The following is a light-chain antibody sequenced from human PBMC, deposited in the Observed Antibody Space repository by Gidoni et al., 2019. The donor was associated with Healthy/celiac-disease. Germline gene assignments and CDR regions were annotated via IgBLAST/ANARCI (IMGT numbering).Light chain of an antibody. CDR1: QSVSSY. Sequence: IVLTQSPATLSFSPGERATLACRASQSVSSYLAWYQQKPGQAHRLLIYDASNRATGLPARFSGSGSGTDFTLTISSLETEEFADYYCQQRSNSFTFGPGTKVDIK. V-gene: IGKV3-11*01. CDR2: DAS. CDR3: QQRSNSFT. J-gene: IGKJ3*01.